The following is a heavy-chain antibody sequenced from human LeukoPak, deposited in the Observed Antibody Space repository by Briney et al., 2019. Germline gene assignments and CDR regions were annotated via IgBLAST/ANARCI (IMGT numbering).Heavy chain of an antibody. CDR2: ISGSGDDT. D-gene: IGHD3-22*01. CDR1: GFTFSSHA. V-gene: IGHV3-23*01. Sequence: GGSLRLSCAASGFTFSSHAMSWVRQAPGKGLEWVSGISGSGDDTYYADSVKGRFTISRDNSKNTLYVQVNSLGTGDTAAYYCAKGSYYDSSGSFYFDYWGQGTLVTVSS. CDR3: AKGSYYDSSGSFYFDY. J-gene: IGHJ4*02.